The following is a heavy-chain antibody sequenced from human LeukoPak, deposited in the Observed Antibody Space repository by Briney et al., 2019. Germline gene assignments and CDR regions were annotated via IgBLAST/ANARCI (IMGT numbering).Heavy chain of an antibody. CDR3: ARQYYDILTDPNYFDS. CDR1: GYSFSNYW. Sequence: GESLKISXKGSGYSFSNYWIGWVRQMPGKGLEWVGIILPGDSDTIYSPSFQGQVTMSADKSISTAYLKWSSLKAADTAMYYCARQYYDILTDPNYFDSWGQGTLVTVSS. J-gene: IGHJ4*02. CDR2: ILPGDSDT. V-gene: IGHV5-51*01. D-gene: IGHD3-9*01.